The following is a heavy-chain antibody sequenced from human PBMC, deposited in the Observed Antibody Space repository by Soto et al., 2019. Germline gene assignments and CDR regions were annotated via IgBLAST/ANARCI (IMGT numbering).Heavy chain of an antibody. CDR1: GFTFSSYG. D-gene: IGHD3-22*01. CDR2: ISYDGSNK. CDR3: AKEWVYDSSGWSFDY. Sequence: QVQLVESVGGVVQPGRSLSLSCAASGFTFSSYGMHWVRQAPGNGLEWVAVISYDGSNKYYADSVKGRFTISRDNSKNTLYLQMNSLRAEDTAVYYCAKEWVYDSSGWSFDYWGQGTLVTASS. V-gene: IGHV3-30*18. J-gene: IGHJ4*02.